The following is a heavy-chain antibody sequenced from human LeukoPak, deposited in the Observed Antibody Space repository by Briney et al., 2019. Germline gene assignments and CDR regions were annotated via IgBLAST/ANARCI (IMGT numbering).Heavy chain of an antibody. V-gene: IGHV3-21*04. D-gene: IGHD3-22*01. Sequence: PGGSLRLSCAASGFTFSSYSMNWVRQAPGKGLEWVSSISSSSSYIYYADSVKGRFTISRDNSKNTLYLQMNSLRAEDTAVYYCARDPQGLRSSGYSPRYFDYWGQGTLVTVSS. CDR3: ARDPQGLRSSGYSPRYFDY. CDR2: ISSSSSYI. J-gene: IGHJ4*02. CDR1: GFTFSSYS.